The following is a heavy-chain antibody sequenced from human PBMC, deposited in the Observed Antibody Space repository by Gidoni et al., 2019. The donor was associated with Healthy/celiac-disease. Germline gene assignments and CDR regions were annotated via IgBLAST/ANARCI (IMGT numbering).Heavy chain of an antibody. CDR1: GGSISSYY. J-gene: IGHJ4*02. CDR2: IYYSGST. Sequence: QVQLQESGPGLVKPSETLSLTCTVSGGSISSYYWSWIRQPPGKGLEWIGYIYYSGSTNYNPSLKSRVTISVDTSKNQFSLKLSSVTAADTAVYYCARASYRPPSSGWQREFDYWGQGTLVTVSS. CDR3: ARASYRPPSSGWQREFDY. D-gene: IGHD6-19*01. V-gene: IGHV4-59*01.